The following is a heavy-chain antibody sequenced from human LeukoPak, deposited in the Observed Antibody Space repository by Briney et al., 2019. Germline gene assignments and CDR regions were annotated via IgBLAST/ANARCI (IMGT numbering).Heavy chain of an antibody. D-gene: IGHD5-18*01. CDR3: ARLIGAYSSGRGFDY. J-gene: IGHJ4*02. Sequence: ASVKVSCKASGYTFTKYDINWVRQATGQGLEWMGWMNPNSGNTGYAQKFHGRVTMTRNSSISTGYMELSSLRSEDTAVYYCARLIGAYSSGRGFDYWGQGTLVTVSS. V-gene: IGHV1-8*01. CDR1: GYTFTKYD. CDR2: MNPNSGNT.